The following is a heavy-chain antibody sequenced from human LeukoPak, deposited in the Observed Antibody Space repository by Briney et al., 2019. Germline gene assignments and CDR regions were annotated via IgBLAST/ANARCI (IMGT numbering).Heavy chain of an antibody. Sequence: ASVKVSCTASGYTFTSYYMHWVRQAPGQGLEWLGIINPSGGSTSYAQKFQGRVTMTRDTSTSTVYMELSSLRSEDTAVYYCARVTYCGGDCYSLDYWGQGTLVTVSS. CDR2: INPSGGST. CDR3: ARVTYCGGDCYSLDY. J-gene: IGHJ4*02. CDR1: GYTFTSYY. D-gene: IGHD2-21*02. V-gene: IGHV1-46*01.